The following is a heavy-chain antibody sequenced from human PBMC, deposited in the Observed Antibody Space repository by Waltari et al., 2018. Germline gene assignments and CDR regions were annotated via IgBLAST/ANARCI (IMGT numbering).Heavy chain of an antibody. CDR3: ARVERGSGWFFDY. V-gene: IGHV3-53*02. D-gene: IGHD6-19*01. CDR1: GFTVSSYY. Sequence: EVQLVETGGGLIQPGGSLRLSCTASGFTVSSYYMSWVRQAPGKGLQWVSVIYSGGSTYYADSVKGRFTISRDNSKNTLYLQMNSLRAEDTAVYYCARVERGSGWFFDYWGQGTLVTASS. J-gene: IGHJ4*02. CDR2: IYSGGST.